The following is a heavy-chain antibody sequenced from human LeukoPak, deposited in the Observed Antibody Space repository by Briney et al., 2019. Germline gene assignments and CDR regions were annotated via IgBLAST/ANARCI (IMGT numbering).Heavy chain of an antibody. V-gene: IGHV3-23*01. J-gene: IGHJ4*02. CDR3: AKMSRVYGDYEDY. Sequence: GGSLRLSCAASGFTFSSYAMSWVRQAPGKGLEWVSAISGSGGSTYYADSVKGGFTISRDNSKNTLYLQMNSLRAEDTAVYYCAKMSRVYGDYEDYWGQGTLVTVSS. D-gene: IGHD4-17*01. CDR2: ISGSGGST. CDR1: GFTFSSYA.